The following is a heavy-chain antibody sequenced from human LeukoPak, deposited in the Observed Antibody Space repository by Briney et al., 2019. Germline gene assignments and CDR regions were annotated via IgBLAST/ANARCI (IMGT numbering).Heavy chain of an antibody. J-gene: IGHJ4*02. Sequence: PGGSLRLSCAASGFTFSSYWMSWVRQAPGKGLEWVANIRHDGSEKYYVDSVKGRFTISRDNVKDSLYLQMNSLRVEDTAVYYCARGGPRQYNFWGQGTLVTVSS. CDR2: IRHDGSEK. D-gene: IGHD5-18*01. CDR3: ARGGPRQYNF. CDR1: GFTFSSYW. V-gene: IGHV3-7*01.